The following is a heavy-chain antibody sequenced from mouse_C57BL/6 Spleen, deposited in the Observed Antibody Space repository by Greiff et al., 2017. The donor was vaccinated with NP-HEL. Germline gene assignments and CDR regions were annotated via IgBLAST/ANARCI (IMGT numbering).Heavy chain of an antibody. CDR3: TPGFWFAY. Sequence: EVQVVESGAELVRPGASVKLSCTASGFNIKDDYMHWVKQRPEQGLEWIGWIDPENGDTEYASKFQGKATITADTSSSTAYLQLSSLTSEDTAVYYCTPGFWFAYWGQGTLVTVSA. CDR2: IDPENGDT. CDR1: GFNIKDDY. V-gene: IGHV14-4*01. J-gene: IGHJ3*01.